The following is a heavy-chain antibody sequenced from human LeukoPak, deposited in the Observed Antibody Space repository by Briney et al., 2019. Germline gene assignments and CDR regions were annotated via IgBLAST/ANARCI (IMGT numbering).Heavy chain of an antibody. J-gene: IGHJ4*02. CDR3: ARDLDSGYDFDY. Sequence: ASVKVSCKASGYTFTGYYMHWVRQAPGQGLEWMGRINPNSGGTNYAQKFQGRVTMTRGTSISTAYMELSRLRSDDTAVYYCARDLDSGYDFDYWGQGTLVTVSS. V-gene: IGHV1-2*06. CDR2: INPNSGGT. D-gene: IGHD5-12*01. CDR1: GYTFTGYY.